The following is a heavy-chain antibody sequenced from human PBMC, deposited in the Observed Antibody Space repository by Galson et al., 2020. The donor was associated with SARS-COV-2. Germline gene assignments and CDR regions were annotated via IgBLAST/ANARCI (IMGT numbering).Heavy chain of an antibody. J-gene: IGHJ4*02. CDR2: IYYSGST. V-gene: IGHV4-39*01. D-gene: IGHD1-26*01. CDR3: ARHGTSRYFDY. Sequence: GKGLEWIGSIYYSGSTYYNPSLKSRVTISVDTSKNQFSLKLSSVTAADTAVYYCARHGTSRYFDYWGQGTLVTVSS.